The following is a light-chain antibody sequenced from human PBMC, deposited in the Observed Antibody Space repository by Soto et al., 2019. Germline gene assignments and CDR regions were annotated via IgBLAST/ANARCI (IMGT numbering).Light chain of an antibody. CDR3: QQSYSTPPIT. Sequence: DIQMTQYPSSLSASVGDRVTITCGASQSISSYLNWYQQKPGKAPKLLIYAASSLQSGVPSRFSGSGSGTDFTLTISSLQPEDFATYYCQQSYSTPPITFGQGTRLEIK. V-gene: IGKV1-39*01. J-gene: IGKJ5*01. CDR2: AAS. CDR1: QSISSY.